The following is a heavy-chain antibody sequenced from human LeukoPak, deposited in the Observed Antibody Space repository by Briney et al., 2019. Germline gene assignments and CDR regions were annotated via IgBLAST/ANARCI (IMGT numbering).Heavy chain of an antibody. CDR2: IKQDGSEK. V-gene: IGHV3-7*01. J-gene: IGHJ4*02. D-gene: IGHD5-24*01. CDR3: AKRWLQLQLDYFDY. Sequence: GGSLRLSCAASGCTFSSHWMSWVRQAPGKGLEWVANIKQDGSEKYYVDSVKGRFTISRDNAKNALYLQMNSLRAEDTAVYYCAKRWLQLQLDYFDYWGQGTLVTVSS. CDR1: GCTFSSHW.